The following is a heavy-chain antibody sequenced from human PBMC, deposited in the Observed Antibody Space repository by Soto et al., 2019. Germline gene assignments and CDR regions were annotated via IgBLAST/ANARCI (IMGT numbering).Heavy chain of an antibody. D-gene: IGHD6-13*01. CDR3: ARSQKQQLVPYQYNWFDP. CDR1: GGSISSYY. Sequence: SETLSLTCTVSGGSISSYYWSWIRQPAGKGLEWIGRIYTSGSTNYNPSLKSRVTMSVDTSKNQFSLKLSSVTAADTAVYYCARSQKQQLVPYQYNWFDPWGQGTLVTVSS. J-gene: IGHJ5*02. CDR2: IYTSGST. V-gene: IGHV4-4*07.